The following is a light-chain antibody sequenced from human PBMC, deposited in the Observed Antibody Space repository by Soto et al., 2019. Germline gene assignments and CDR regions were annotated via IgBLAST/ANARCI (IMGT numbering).Light chain of an antibody. J-gene: IGLJ1*01. CDR2: EIN. CDR3: SSFAGSNNFPYV. Sequence: QSALTQPPSASGSPGQSGTISCTGTSSDVGAYDYVSWYQQHPGKAPKLMIYEINKRPAGVPDRFSGSKSGNTASLTVSGLQDEDEAEYYCSSFAGSNNFPYVFGTVTKLTVL. V-gene: IGLV2-8*01. CDR1: SSDVGAYDY.